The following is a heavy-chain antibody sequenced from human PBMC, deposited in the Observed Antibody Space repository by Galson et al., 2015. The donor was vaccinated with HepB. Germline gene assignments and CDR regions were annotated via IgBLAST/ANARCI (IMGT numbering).Heavy chain of an antibody. V-gene: IGHV1-18*01. Sequence: SVKVSCKASGYTFTSYSINWVRQAPGQGLEWMGRISPRNDDTESAQRSQGRLTVTTDSSTNTAFMELRSLRSDDTAVYYCARDYGPTDWFDPWGQGALVTVSS. CDR1: GYTFTSYS. CDR3: ARDYGPTDWFDP. CDR2: ISPRNDDT. D-gene: IGHD3-10*01. J-gene: IGHJ5*02.